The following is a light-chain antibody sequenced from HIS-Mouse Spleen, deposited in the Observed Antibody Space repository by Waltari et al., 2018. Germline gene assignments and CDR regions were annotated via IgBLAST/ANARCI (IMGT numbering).Light chain of an antibody. CDR3: SSYTSSSTPYV. CDR1: SSDVGGSNY. CDR2: DVS. J-gene: IGLJ1*01. Sequence: QSALTQPASVSGSPGQSITISCTGTSSDVGGSNYVPGYQQHPGKAPKLMIYDVSNRPSGVSNRFSGSKSGNTASLTISGLQAEDEADYYCSSYTSSSTPYVFGTGTKVTVL. V-gene: IGLV2-14*03.